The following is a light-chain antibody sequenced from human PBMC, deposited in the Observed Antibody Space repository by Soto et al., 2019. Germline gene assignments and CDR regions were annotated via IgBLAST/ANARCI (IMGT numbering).Light chain of an antibody. CDR2: EVS. CDR3: TSYASRSTEV. V-gene: IGLV2-14*01. J-gene: IGLJ3*02. CDR1: SSDVGGYNY. Sequence: QSVLTQPASVSGSPGQSITISCTGTSSDVGGYNYVSWYQHHPGKAPKLIIFEVSNRPSAVSNRFSGSKSGNTASLTISGLQPEVEADYYFTSYASRSTEVFGGGTKLTVL.